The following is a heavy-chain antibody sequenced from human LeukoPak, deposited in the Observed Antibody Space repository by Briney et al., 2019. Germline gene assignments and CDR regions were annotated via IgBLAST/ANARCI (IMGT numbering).Heavy chain of an antibody. D-gene: IGHD2-21*02. CDR3: ARPRQGDYYFDY. Sequence: SETLSLTCTVSGGSISSSSYYWGWIRQPPGKGLEWIGSIYYSGNTYYNPSLKSRVTISGDTSKNQLSLKLSSVTAADTAVYYCARPRQGDYYFDYWGQGTLVTVSS. J-gene: IGHJ4*02. CDR2: IYYSGNT. V-gene: IGHV4-39*01. CDR1: GGSISSSSYY.